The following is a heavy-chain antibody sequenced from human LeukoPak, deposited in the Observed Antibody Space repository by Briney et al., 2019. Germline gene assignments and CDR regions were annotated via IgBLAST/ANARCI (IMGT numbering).Heavy chain of an antibody. CDR2: IRYVGTDE. D-gene: IGHD4-11*01. J-gene: IGHJ5*01. CDR3: AKALEAYSKYAMDCDS. Sequence: GGSLRLSCAASGFTFSSYGMHWVRQAPGKGLEWVAFIRYVGTDEYYADSVKGRFTISRDNSKNTLYLQMNSLRAEDTAVYYCAKALEAYSKYAMDCDSWGQGTLITVSS. V-gene: IGHV3-30*02. CDR1: GFTFSSYG.